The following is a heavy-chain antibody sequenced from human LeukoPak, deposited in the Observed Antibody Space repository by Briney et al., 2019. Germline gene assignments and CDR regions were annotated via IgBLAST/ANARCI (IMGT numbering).Heavy chain of an antibody. CDR3: ARGRYCSGGSCQRLDY. V-gene: IGHV3-7*01. Sequence: GGSLRLSCAASGFSFDDFGMSWVRQVPGKGLEWVANIKQDGSEKYYVDSMKGRFTISRDNAENSLYLQMNSLRAEDTAVYYCARGRYCSGGSCQRLDYWGQGTLVTVSS. J-gene: IGHJ4*02. CDR1: GFSFDDFG. CDR2: IKQDGSEK. D-gene: IGHD2-15*01.